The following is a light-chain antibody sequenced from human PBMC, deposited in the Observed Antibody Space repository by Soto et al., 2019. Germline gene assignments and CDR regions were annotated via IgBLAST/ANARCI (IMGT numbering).Light chain of an antibody. V-gene: IGLV2-14*01. CDR2: DVS. J-gene: IGLJ2*01. CDR1: SSDVGGYNY. CDR3: SAYTGSSTPLV. Sequence: QSALTQPASVSGSPGQSITISCTGTSSDVGGYNYVSWYQQHPGKAPKLMIYDVSNRPSGVSNRFSGSKSGNTAPLTISVLHAEDEADYYCSAYTGSSTPLVFGGGTKLTVL.